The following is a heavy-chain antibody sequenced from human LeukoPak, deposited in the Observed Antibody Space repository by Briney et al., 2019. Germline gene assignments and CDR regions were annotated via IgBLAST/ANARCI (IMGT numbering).Heavy chain of an antibody. Sequence: ASVSLTCKGSGYTFTGYYMHWVWHPPAQGMGLVGWINTNSGDTNYAKKYEGRVTMTRDTSISTAYMKLSRLRSDDTAVYYWASQTKYYDSSGRFDYWGQGTLVTVSS. V-gene: IGHV1-2*02. CDR1: GYTFTGYY. J-gene: IGHJ4*02. D-gene: IGHD3-22*01. CDR2: INTNSGDT. CDR3: ASQTKYYDSSGRFDY.